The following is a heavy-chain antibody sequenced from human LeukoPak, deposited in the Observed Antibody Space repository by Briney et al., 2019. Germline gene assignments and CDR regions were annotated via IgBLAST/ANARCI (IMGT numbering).Heavy chain of an antibody. CDR2: MNPNSGNT. Sequence: ASVKVSCKASGYTFTSYDINWVRQATGQGLEWMGWMNPNSGNTGYAQKFQGRVTMTRNTSISTAYMELSSLRSEDTAVYYCARVPLTTVTTSTGSEFDPWGQGTLVTVSS. V-gene: IGHV1-8*01. CDR3: ARVPLTTVTTSTGSEFDP. CDR1: GYTFTSYD. J-gene: IGHJ5*02. D-gene: IGHD4-11*01.